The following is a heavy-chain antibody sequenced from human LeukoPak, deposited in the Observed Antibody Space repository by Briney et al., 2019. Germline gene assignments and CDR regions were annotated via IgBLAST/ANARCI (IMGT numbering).Heavy chain of an antibody. CDR2: INHSGST. CDR1: GGSFSGYY. J-gene: IGHJ4*02. V-gene: IGHV4-34*01. Sequence: SETLSLTCAVYGGSFSGYYWSWIRQPPRKGLEWIGEINHSGSTNYNPSLKSRVTISVDTSKNQFSLKLSSVTAADTAVYYCARNEAVITTGLDYWGQGTLVTVSS. CDR3: ARNEAVITTGLDY. D-gene: IGHD3-22*01.